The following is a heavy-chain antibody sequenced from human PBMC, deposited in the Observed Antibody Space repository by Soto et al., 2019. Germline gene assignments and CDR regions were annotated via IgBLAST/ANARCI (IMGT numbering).Heavy chain of an antibody. J-gene: IGHJ6*03. D-gene: IGHD2-15*01. Sequence: SETLSLTCTVSGGSISSSSYYWGWIRQPPGKGLEWIGSIYYSGSTYYNPSLKSRVTISVDTSKNQFSLKLSSVTAADTAVYYCARVSGMVEDPYYYYYMDVWGKGTTVTVSS. CDR1: GGSISSSSYY. V-gene: IGHV4-39*01. CDR2: IYYSGST. CDR3: ARVSGMVEDPYYYYYMDV.